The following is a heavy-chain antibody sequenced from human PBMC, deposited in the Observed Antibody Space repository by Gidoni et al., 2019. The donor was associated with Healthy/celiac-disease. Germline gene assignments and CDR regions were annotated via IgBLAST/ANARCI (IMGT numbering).Heavy chain of an antibody. Sequence: QVQLVESGGGVVQPGRSLRLSCAASGFTFRSYGMHWVRQAPGKGLEWVAVISYDGSNKYYADSVKGRFTISRDNSKNTLYLQMNSLRAEDTAVYYCAKGSDEWLVRCGIDYWGQGTLVTVSS. V-gene: IGHV3-30*18. D-gene: IGHD6-19*01. CDR2: ISYDGSNK. J-gene: IGHJ4*02. CDR3: AKGSDEWLVRCGIDY. CDR1: GFTFRSYG.